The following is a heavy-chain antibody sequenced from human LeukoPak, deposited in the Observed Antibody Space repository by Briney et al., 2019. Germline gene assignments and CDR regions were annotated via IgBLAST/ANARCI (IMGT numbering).Heavy chain of an antibody. J-gene: IGHJ5*02. CDR2: ISAYNGNR. Sequence: VASVKVSCKASGYTFTSYGISWVRQAPGQGREGMGWISAYNGNRNYAQKLQGRDTITTDKYTSTAYMELRSLRSDDTAVYYCARAGGYCSSTSCQGGYWFDPWGQGTLVTVSS. V-gene: IGHV1-18*01. CDR3: ARAGGYCSSTSCQGGYWFDP. CDR1: GYTFTSYG. D-gene: IGHD2-2*01.